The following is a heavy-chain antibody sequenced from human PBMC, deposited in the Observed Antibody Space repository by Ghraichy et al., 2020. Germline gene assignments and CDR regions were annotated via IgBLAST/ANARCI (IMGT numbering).Heavy chain of an antibody. CDR1: GGSFSGYY. CDR3: ARWGSVARSFYYYYGMDV. J-gene: IGHJ6*02. Sequence: GSLRLSCAVYGGSFSGYYWSWIRQPPGKGLEWIGEINHSGSTNYNPSLKSRVTISVDTSKNQFSLKLSSVTAADTAVYYCARWGSVARSFYYYYGMDVWGQGTTVTVSS. D-gene: IGHD5-12*01. V-gene: IGHV4-34*01. CDR2: INHSGST.